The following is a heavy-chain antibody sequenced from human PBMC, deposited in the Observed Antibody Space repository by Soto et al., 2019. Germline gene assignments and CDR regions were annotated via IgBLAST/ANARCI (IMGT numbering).Heavy chain of an antibody. D-gene: IGHD3-22*01. CDR1: GFTFSSYA. CDR2: ISGSGGST. V-gene: IGHV3-23*01. CDR3: AKRGTMIVVVITTD. J-gene: IGHJ4*02. Sequence: GGSLRLSCAASGFTFSSYAMSWVRQAPGKGLEWVSAISGSGGSTYYADSVKGRFTISRDNSKNTLYLQMNSLRAEDTAVYYCAKRGTMIVVVITTDWGQGTLVTVSS.